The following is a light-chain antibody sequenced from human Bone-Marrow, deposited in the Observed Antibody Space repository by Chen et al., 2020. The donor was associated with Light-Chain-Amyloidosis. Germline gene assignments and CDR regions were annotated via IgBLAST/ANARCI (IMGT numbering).Light chain of an antibody. CDR2: DDS. V-gene: IGLV3-21*02. CDR3: QVWDRSSDRPV. CDR1: NIGSTI. Sequence: SYVLTQPSPVSAAPGQTATIACGGSNIGSTIVHWYQQTPGQAPLLVVYDDSDRPSGIPERLSGSNSGNTATLTISRVAAGDEADYYCQVWDRSSDRPVFGGGTKLTVL. J-gene: IGLJ3*02.